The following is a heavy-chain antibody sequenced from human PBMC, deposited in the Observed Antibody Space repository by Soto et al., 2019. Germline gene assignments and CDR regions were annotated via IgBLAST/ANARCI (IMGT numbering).Heavy chain of an antibody. CDR3: ARGGSSSWYSYGMDV. CDR1: GGTFSSYA. J-gene: IGHJ6*02. D-gene: IGHD6-13*01. V-gene: IGHV1-69*06. Sequence: QVQLVQSGAEVKKPGSSVKVSCKASGGTFSSYAINWVRQAPGQGLEWMGGIIPIFGTASYAQKFQGRVTITADKSTSTAYMELSSLRSEDTAVYYCARGGSSSWYSYGMDVWGQGTTVTVSS. CDR2: IIPIFGTA.